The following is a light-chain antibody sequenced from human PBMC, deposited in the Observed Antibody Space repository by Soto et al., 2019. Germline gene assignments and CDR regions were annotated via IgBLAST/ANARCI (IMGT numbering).Light chain of an antibody. J-gene: IGLJ2*01. CDR2: RDN. Sequence: QLVLTQPPSASGTPGQRVTISCSGSSSNIGTNYVSWFQQLPGTAPKLLIYRDNQRPSGVPDRFSGSKSGTSASLAISGLRSEDEADYYCAAWDDSLSGYVIFGGGTKVTVL. CDR3: AAWDDSLSGYVI. V-gene: IGLV1-47*01. CDR1: SSNIGTNY.